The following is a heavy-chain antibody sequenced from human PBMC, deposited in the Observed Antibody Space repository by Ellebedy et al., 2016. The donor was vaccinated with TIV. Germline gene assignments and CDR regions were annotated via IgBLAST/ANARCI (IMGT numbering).Heavy chain of an antibody. CDR2: IYPDDSDT. V-gene: IGHV5-51*01. D-gene: IGHD3-10*01. CDR1: GYTFTSYW. Sequence: PGGSLRLSCQGSGYTFTSYWIGWVRQMPGKGLEWMGIIYPDDSDTRYSPSFQGQVTISADKSISTAYLQWSSLKASDTAMYYCARAYYYGSVGYWGQGTLVTVSS. J-gene: IGHJ4*02. CDR3: ARAYYYGSVGY.